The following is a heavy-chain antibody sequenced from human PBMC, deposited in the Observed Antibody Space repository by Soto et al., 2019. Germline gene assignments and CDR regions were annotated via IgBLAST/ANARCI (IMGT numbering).Heavy chain of an antibody. D-gene: IGHD2-2*02. CDR2: INHSGST. CDR1: RGSFSGYY. J-gene: IGHJ2*01. CDR3: ARSYTVVVPAAILEGFDL. V-gene: IGHV4-34*01. Sequence: SETLSLTCGVYRGSFSGYYWSWIRQPPGKGLEWIGEINHSGSTNYNPSLKSRVTISIDTSKNQFSLKLTSVTAADTAVYYCARSYTVVVPAAILEGFDLRGRGTLVTVSS.